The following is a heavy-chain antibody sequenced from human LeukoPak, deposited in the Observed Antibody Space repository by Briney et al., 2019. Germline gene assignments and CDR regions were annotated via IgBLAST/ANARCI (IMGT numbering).Heavy chain of an antibody. J-gene: IGHJ4*02. CDR1: GGSIRSYY. CDR2: IYYSGST. CDR3: ARRGYCSGGTCYCFDY. D-gene: IGHD2-15*01. V-gene: IGHV4-59*08. Sequence: SETLSLTCTVSGGSIRSYYWSWIRQPPGKGLEWIGHIYYSGSTNYNPSLKSRVTISVDTSKNQFSLKLSSVTAADAAVYYCARRGYCSGGTCYCFDYWGQGTLVTVSS.